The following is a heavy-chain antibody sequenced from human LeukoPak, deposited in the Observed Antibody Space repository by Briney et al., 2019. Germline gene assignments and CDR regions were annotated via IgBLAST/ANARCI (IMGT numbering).Heavy chain of an antibody. D-gene: IGHD3-22*01. V-gene: IGHV3-74*01. CDR3: ARAPSEIGGYYPEYFRH. Sequence: GGSLRLSCAASGFTFSSYWMHWVRQAPGKGLVWVSRIKSDGSTNYADSVKGRFTISRDNTKNTVSLQMSSLRAEDTGVYYCARAPSEIGGYYPEYFRHWGQGTLVTVSS. J-gene: IGHJ1*01. CDR1: GFTFSSYW. CDR2: IKSDGST.